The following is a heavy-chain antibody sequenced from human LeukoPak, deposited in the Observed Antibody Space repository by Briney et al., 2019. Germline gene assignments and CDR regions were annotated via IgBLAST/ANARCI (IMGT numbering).Heavy chain of an antibody. D-gene: IGHD3-9*01. CDR3: ARDHSSEPFDWSDY. Sequence: PGGSLRLSCAASGFTFSSYSMNWVRQAPWKGLEWVSSFSSSSSYIYYADSVKGRFTISRDNAKNSLYLQMNSLRAEDTAVYYCARDHSSEPFDWSDYWGQGTLVTVSS. CDR2: FSSSSSYI. V-gene: IGHV3-21*04. CDR1: GFTFSSYS. J-gene: IGHJ4*02.